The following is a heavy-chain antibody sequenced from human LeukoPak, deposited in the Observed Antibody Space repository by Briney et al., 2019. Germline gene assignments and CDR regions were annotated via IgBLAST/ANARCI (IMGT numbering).Heavy chain of an antibody. Sequence: GASVKVSCKASGGTFSSYAISWVRQAPGQGLEWMGGIIPIFGTANYAQKFQGRVTITADESTSTAYMELSSLRSEDTAVYYCARGSITGTMWGYYYYYYMDVWGKGTTVTVSS. CDR2: IIPIFGTA. J-gene: IGHJ6*03. CDR1: GGTFSSYA. D-gene: IGHD1-7*01. CDR3: ARGSITGTMWGYYYYYYMDV. V-gene: IGHV1-69*13.